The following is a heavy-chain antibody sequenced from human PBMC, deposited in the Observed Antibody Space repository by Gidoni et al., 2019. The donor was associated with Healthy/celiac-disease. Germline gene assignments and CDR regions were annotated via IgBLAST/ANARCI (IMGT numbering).Heavy chain of an antibody. CDR2: ISSSGIPI. CDR3: ARDLGYCSGGSCYSYGMDV. J-gene: IGHJ6*02. D-gene: IGHD2-15*01. CDR1: GFTFSDYY. V-gene: IGHV3-11*01. Sequence: QVQMVESGGGLVKPGGSLRLSCAASGFTFSDYYMSWIRQAPGKGLEWVSYISSSGIPIYYADSVKGRFTISRDNAKNSLYLQMNSLRAEDTAVYYCARDLGYCSGGSCYSYGMDVWGQGTTVTVSS.